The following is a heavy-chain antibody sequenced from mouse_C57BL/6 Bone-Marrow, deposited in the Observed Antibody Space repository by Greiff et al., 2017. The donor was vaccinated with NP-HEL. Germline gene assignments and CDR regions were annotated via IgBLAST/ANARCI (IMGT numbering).Heavy chain of an antibody. J-gene: IGHJ4*01. CDR2: IDPENGDT. D-gene: IGHD6-1*01. CDR1: GFNIKDDY. CDR3: TKSWPHYYAMDY. Sequence: EVQLQESGAELVRPGASVKLSCTASGFNIKDDYMHWVKQRPEQGLEWIGWIDPENGDTEYAAKFQGKATITADTSSNTAYLQRSSLTSEDTAVYYCTKSWPHYYAMDYWGQGTSVTVSS. V-gene: IGHV14-4*01.